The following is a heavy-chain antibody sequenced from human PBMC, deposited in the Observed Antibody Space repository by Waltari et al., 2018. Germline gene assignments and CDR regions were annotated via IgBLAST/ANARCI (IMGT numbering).Heavy chain of an antibody. CDR1: GFSLCNLG. CDR2: AFFDGIKT. CDR3: AKDAFGNTYLDH. Sequence: QVQLVESGGGVVQPGMSLRLSCAASGFSLCNLGILWVRQAPGKGLGWVALAFFDGIKTHYADSVRGRFTISRDNSKNTLYLDINNLRVDDTGIYYCAKDAFGNTYLDHWGQGTVVTVSS. V-gene: IGHV3-30*18. J-gene: IGHJ5*02. D-gene: IGHD3-10*01.